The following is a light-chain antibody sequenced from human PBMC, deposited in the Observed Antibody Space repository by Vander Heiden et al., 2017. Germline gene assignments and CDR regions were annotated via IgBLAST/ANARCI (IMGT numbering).Light chain of an antibody. J-gene: IGKJ1*01. CDR2: KAS. Sequence: DIQMTQSPSTLSASVGDRVTITCRASQSINGWLAWYQQKPGAAPSLLIYKASTLQSGVPSRFSGSGSGTEFTLTISSLQPDDFASYYCQQYDSDPWAFGQGTKVEVK. CDR3: QQYDSDPWA. CDR1: QSINGW. V-gene: IGKV1-5*03.